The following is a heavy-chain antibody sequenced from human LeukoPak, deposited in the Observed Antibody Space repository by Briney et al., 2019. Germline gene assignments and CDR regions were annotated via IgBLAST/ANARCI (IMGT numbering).Heavy chain of an antibody. CDR2: IFHTGAT. J-gene: IGHJ5*02. Sequence: SETLPLTCTVSAYSINSDYSWGWIRQPPGKGLEWIGNIFHTGATYYNPSLKSRVTISVDTSKSQFSLRLSSVTATDTAVYFCARVRQKGTIWFDPWGQGTLVTVSS. CDR3: ARVRQKGTIWFDP. V-gene: IGHV4-38-2*02. CDR1: AYSINSDYS. D-gene: IGHD4/OR15-4a*01.